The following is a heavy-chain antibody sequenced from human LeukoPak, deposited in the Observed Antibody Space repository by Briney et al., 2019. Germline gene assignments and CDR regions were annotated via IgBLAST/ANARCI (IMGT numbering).Heavy chain of an antibody. V-gene: IGHV1-69*06. CDR2: IIPIFGTA. D-gene: IGHD6-13*01. CDR1: GYTFTGYY. CDR3: ARGDSSSWYRVDY. Sequence: GASVKVSCKASGYTFTGYYMHWVRQAPGQGLEWMGGIIPIFGTANYAQKFQGRVTITADKSTSTAYMELSSLRSEDTAVYYCARGDSSSWYRVDYWGQGTLVTVSS. J-gene: IGHJ4*02.